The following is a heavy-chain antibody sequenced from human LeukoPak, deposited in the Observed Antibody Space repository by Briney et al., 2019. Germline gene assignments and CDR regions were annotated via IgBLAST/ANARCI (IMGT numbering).Heavy chain of an antibody. CDR1: GFTFSSYS. V-gene: IGHV3-21*01. D-gene: IGHD6-19*01. CDR3: AKFIAVPFYFDY. Sequence: NPGGSLRLSCAASGFTFSSYSMNWVRQAPGKGLEWVSSISSSSSYIYYADSVKGRFTISRDNAKNSLYLQMNSLRAEDTAVYYCAKFIAVPFYFDYWGQGTLVTVSS. J-gene: IGHJ4*02. CDR2: ISSSSSYI.